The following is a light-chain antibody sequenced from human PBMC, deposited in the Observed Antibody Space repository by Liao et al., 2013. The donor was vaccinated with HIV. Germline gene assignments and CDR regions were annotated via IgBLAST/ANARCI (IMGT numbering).Light chain of an antibody. CDR1: NIGSNS. J-gene: IGLJ1*01. Sequence: SYVLTQPPSVSVAPGKTATITCGGNNIGSNSVHWYQQKPGQAPVLVIYYDNDRPSGIPERFSGSNSGNTATLTISRVEGGDEADYYCQVWDSSGDHPYVFGSGTKVTVL. V-gene: IGLV3-21*04. CDR3: QVWDSSGDHPYV. CDR2: YDN.